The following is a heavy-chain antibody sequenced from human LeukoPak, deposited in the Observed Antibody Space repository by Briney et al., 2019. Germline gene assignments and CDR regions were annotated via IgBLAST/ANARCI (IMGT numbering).Heavy chain of an antibody. V-gene: IGHV2-70*04. CDR3: TRIGFFYDSSGYYGAFDI. CDR2: IDWDDDK. D-gene: IGHD3-22*01. J-gene: IGHJ3*02. CDR1: GISLSTSGMR. Sequence: SGPALVKPTQTLTLTCSFSGISLSTSGMRVGWIRQPPGKALEWLARIDWDDDKFYSTSLKTRLTISKDTSKNQVVLTMTNMDPVDTATYYCTRIGFFYDSSGYYGAFDIWGQGTMVIVSS.